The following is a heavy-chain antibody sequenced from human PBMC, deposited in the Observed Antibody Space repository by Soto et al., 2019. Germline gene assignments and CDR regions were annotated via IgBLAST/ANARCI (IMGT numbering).Heavy chain of an antibody. CDR1: GYSFITYW. CDR3: ARHEVSMDV. Sequence: PGESLKISCKGSGYSFITYWINWVRQMPGKGLEWMGRIDPSDSYTNYSPSFQGHVTISVDKSINTAYLQWSSLKASDTAMYYCARHEVSMDVWGQGTTVTVSS. J-gene: IGHJ6*02. D-gene: IGHD4-4*01. CDR2: IDPSDSYT. V-gene: IGHV5-10-1*01.